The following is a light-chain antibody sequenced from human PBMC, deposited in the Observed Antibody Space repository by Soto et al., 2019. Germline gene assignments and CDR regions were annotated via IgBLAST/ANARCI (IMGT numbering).Light chain of an antibody. V-gene: IGLV2-14*01. CDR2: DVS. CDR1: SSDVGGYNY. J-gene: IGLJ1*01. CDR3: SSYVSCSTLLDV. Sequence: QSALTQPASVSGSPGQSITISCTGTSSDVGGYNYVSWYQQHPGKAPKLMIYDVSNRPSGVSNRFSGSKSGNTATLTISGLHAEDEADYYCSSYVSCSTLLDVFGTGTKLTVL.